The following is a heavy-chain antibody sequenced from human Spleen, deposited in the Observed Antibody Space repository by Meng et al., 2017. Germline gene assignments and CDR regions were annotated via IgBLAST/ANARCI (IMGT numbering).Heavy chain of an antibody. D-gene: IGHD6-19*01. J-gene: IGHJ4*02. V-gene: IGHV1-69*01. Sequence: VPLGRSGAEGKKPGSSVKVTCKASGGTFSSYAISWVRQAPGQGLEWMGGIIPIFGTANYAQKFQGRVTITADESTSTAYMELSSLRSEDTAVYYCARGSTSAGYSSGWYHFDYWGQGTLVTVSS. CDR2: IIPIFGTA. CDR1: GGTFSSYA. CDR3: ARGSTSAGYSSGWYHFDY.